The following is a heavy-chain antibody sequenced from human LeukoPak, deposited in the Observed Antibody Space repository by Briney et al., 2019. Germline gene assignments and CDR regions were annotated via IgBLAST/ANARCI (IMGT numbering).Heavy chain of an antibody. V-gene: IGHV3-30*02. Sequence: PGGSLRLSCAASGFTFSTYGMNGVRQAPGKGLEWVAFIPYDGSNRHYVDSVKGRFTISRDNSKNTLDLQMNSLRAEDTAVYYCAKDGDYVVNYYYYMDVWGKGTTVTVSS. J-gene: IGHJ6*03. D-gene: IGHD4-17*01. CDR1: GFTFSTYG. CDR3: AKDGDYVVNYYYYMDV. CDR2: IPYDGSNR.